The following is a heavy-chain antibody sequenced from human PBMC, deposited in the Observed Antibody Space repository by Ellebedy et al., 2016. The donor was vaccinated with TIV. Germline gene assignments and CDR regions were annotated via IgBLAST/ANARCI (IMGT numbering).Heavy chain of an antibody. CDR1: GYSFSDYD. CDR3: ARKGVRPRLWFNP. J-gene: IGHJ5*02. V-gene: IGHV1-8*01. CDR2: VNPNSGKA. Sequence: AASVKVSCKASGYSFSDYDINWVRQAAGQGLEWMGRVNPNSGKADYAQKFQGRVTMTRNTSITTVYMELSGLKSEDTAMYFCARKGVRPRLWFNPWGQGTLVTVSS. D-gene: IGHD3-10*02.